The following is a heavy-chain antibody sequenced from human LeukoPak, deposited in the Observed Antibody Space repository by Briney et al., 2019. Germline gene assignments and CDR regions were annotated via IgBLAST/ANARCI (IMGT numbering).Heavy chain of an antibody. CDR3: ARGYCSSTSCYGAHPSFDY. CDR1: GYSFTSHW. J-gene: IGHJ4*02. CDR2: IYPGDSDT. V-gene: IGHV5-51*01. Sequence: GESLKISCKGSGYSFTSHWIGWVRQMPGKGLEWMGIIYPGDSDTRYSPSFQGQVTISADKSISTAYLQWSSLKASDTAMYYCARGYCSSTSCYGAHPSFDYWGQGTLVTVSS. D-gene: IGHD2-2*01.